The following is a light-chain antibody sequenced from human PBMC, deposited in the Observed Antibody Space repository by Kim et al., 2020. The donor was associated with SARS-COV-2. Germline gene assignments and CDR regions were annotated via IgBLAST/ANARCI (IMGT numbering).Light chain of an antibody. Sequence: QPVLTQSPSASASLGASVKLTCTLSSGHNNYAIAWHQQQPEKGPRYLMTLNSDGSHTKGDDIPDRFSGSSSGAERYLSISSLQSEDEADYFCQTWGTGFWVFGGGTKLTVL. J-gene: IGLJ3*02. V-gene: IGLV4-69*01. CDR2: LNSDGSH. CDR3: QTWGTGFWV. CDR1: SGHNNYA.